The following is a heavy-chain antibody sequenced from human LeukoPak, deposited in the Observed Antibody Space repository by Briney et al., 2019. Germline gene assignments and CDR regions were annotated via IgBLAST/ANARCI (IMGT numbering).Heavy chain of an antibody. Sequence: GGSLRLSCAASGFTFSSYGMHWVRQAPGKGLEWVAVISYDGSNKYYADSVKGRFTISRDNSKNTLYLQMNSLRAEDTAVYYCARSRSDVVDYWGQGTLVTVSS. CDR3: ARSRSDVVDY. D-gene: IGHD3-3*01. CDR1: GFTFSSYG. CDR2: ISYDGSNK. J-gene: IGHJ4*02. V-gene: IGHV3-30*03.